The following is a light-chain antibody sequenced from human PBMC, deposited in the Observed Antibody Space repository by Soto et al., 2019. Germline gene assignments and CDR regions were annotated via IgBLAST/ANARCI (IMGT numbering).Light chain of an antibody. CDR2: EAS. Sequence: EIVLTQSPATLSWSPGERATLSCRASQFINTYVAWYQHRPGQGPRLLIYEASKRATGIPARFSGSVSGTDFPLTISSLEPEDFGIYYCQQRHTWPTTFGGGAKVEI. J-gene: IGKJ4*01. CDR3: QQRHTWPTT. V-gene: IGKV3-11*01. CDR1: QFINTY.